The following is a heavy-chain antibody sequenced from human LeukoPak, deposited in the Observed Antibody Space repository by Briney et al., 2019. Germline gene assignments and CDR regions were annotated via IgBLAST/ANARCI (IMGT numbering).Heavy chain of an antibody. CDR1: GYSLTSYW. CDR2: IYPGDADT. Sequence: GESLKISCKASGYSLTSYWIGWVRQMPGKGLEWMGIIYPGDADTRYSPSFQGQVTISAGKSISTAYLQWSSLKASDTAMYYCASGDYVYFDYWGQGTLVTVSS. V-gene: IGHV5-51*01. CDR3: ASGDYVYFDY. J-gene: IGHJ4*02. D-gene: IGHD4-17*01.